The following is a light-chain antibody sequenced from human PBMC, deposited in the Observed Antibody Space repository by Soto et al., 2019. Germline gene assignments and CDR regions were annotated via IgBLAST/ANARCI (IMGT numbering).Light chain of an antibody. CDR3: SSYTSSSIYV. CDR1: SSDVGGYNL. J-gene: IGLJ1*01. CDR2: EGT. Sequence: SALTRPASVSGSPGQSITVSCAGTSSDVGGYNLVSWYQQHPGKAPKLIIYEGTERPSGISPRFSGSKSGNTASLTISGLQAEDEADYYCSSYTSSSIYVFGSGTKVTVL. V-gene: IGLV2-23*01.